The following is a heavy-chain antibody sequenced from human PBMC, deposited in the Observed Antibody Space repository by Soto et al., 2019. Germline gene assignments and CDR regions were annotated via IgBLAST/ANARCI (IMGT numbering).Heavy chain of an antibody. CDR2: IDPSDSYT. Sequence: EVQLVQSGAEVKKPGESLRISCKGSGYSFTSYWISWVRQMPGKGREWMGRIDPSDSYTNYSPSFQGHVSISADKSISTAYLQWSSLKASDTAMYYCALSSSGYYWFDPWGQGTLVTVSS. V-gene: IGHV5-10-1*01. CDR1: GYSFTSYW. J-gene: IGHJ5*02. CDR3: ALSSSGYYWFDP. D-gene: IGHD3-22*01.